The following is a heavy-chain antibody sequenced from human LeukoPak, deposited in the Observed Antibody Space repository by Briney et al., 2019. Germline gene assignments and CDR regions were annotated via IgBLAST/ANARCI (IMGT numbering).Heavy chain of an antibody. CDR2: INHSGST. J-gene: IGHJ4*02. CDR3: ARASSGWSKGSFDY. V-gene: IGHV4-34*01. CDR1: GGSFSGYY. Sequence: SETLSLTCAVYGGSFSGYYWSWIRQPPGKGLEWIGEINHSGSTNYNPSLKSRVTISVDTSKNQFSLKLSSVTTADTAIYYCARASSGWSKGSFDYWGQGTLVTVSS. D-gene: IGHD6-19*01.